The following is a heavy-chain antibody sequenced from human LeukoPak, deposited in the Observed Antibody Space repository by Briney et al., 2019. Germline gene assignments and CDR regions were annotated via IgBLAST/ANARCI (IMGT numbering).Heavy chain of an antibody. Sequence: SETLSLTCTVSGGSISSYYWSWIRQPPGKGLEWIGYIYYSGSTNYNPSLKSRVTISVDTSKNQFSLKLSSVTAADTAVYYCARRSNGSGTYYNPYYYYYMDVWGKGTTVTVSS. CDR1: GGSISSYY. J-gene: IGHJ6*03. CDR2: IYYSGST. CDR3: ARRSNGSGTYYNPYYYYYMDV. V-gene: IGHV4-59*08. D-gene: IGHD3-10*01.